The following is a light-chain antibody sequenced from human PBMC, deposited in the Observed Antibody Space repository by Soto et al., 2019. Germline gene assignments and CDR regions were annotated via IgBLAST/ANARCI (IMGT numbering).Light chain of an antibody. CDR2: DVS. Sequence: QSALTQPASVSGSPGQSITISCTGTSSDVGGYNYVSWYQQHPGKAPKLMIYDVSYRPSGVSNRFSGSKSANTASLTISGLQAEDEADYYCSSYTSSSTLVVFGGGTQLTVL. CDR1: SSDVGGYNY. V-gene: IGLV2-14*01. CDR3: SSYTSSSTLVV. J-gene: IGLJ2*01.